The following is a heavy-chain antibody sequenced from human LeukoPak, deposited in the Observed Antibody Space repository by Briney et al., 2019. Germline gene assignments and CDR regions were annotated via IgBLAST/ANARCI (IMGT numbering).Heavy chain of an antibody. Sequence: ASVKVSCKASGYTFTTYFLHWVRQAPGQGLEWMGIIDPSSGGSTSAQKFQVRVTMTRDMSTSTVYMELSSLTSEDTAVYYCARPRYTNSQDAFDIWGQGTMVTVSP. CDR2: IDPSSGGS. D-gene: IGHD3-9*01. V-gene: IGHV1-46*01. CDR3: ARPRYTNSQDAFDI. J-gene: IGHJ3*02. CDR1: GYTFTTYF.